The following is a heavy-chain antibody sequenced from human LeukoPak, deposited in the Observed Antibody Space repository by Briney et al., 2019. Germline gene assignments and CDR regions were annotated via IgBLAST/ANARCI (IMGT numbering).Heavy chain of an antibody. D-gene: IGHD2-15*01. V-gene: IGHV4-39*02. J-gene: IGHJ3*02. CDR1: GGSVSSSFFY. Sequence: PSETLSLTCTVSGGSVSSSFFYWGWIRQPPGKGLEWIGNIYYSGSTYYNPSLKSRVTISVDTSKNHFSLKLSSVTAADTAVYYCARGGYCNDSSCFGAFDIWGHGTMVTVSS. CDR2: IYYSGST. CDR3: ARGGYCNDSSCFGAFDI.